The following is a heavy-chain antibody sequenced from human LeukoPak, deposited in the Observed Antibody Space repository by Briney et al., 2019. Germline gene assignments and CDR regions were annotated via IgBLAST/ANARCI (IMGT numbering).Heavy chain of an antibody. CDR1: GFTFSSYG. CDR3: AKGRYSSGWNWYFDL. J-gene: IGHJ2*01. Sequence: GSLRLSCAASGFTFSSYGMHWVRQAPGKGLEWVAVISYDGSNKDYADSVKGRFTISRDNSKNTLYLQMNSLRAEDTAVYYCAKGRYSSGWNWYFDLWGRGTLVTVSS. CDR2: ISYDGSNK. V-gene: IGHV3-30*18. D-gene: IGHD6-19*01.